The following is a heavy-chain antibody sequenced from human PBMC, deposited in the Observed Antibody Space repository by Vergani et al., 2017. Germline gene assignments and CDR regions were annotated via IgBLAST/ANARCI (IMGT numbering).Heavy chain of an antibody. V-gene: IGHV3-23*01. J-gene: IGHJ6*02. CDR3: AKARDPNCKGGNCYSYYYGLDL. CDR1: GFTFSTSA. Sequence: EVQLLESGGSLKQPGGSVRLSCAASGFTFSTSAMHWVRQAPGKGLEWVSALTGGGGSTYYADSFKGRFIISRDNSKDTLYLQMNSLRVEDTAIYYCAKARDPNCKGGNCYSYYYGLDLWGQGTTVTVSS. CDR2: LTGGGGST. D-gene: IGHD2-15*01.